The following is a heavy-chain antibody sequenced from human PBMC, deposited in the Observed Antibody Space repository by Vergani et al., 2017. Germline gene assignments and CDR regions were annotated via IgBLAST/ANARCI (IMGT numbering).Heavy chain of an antibody. D-gene: IGHD3-9*01. Sequence: QVQLEESGPGLVKPSETLSLTCTVSGGSFNTYYWSWIRQSPGKGLEWIGYIYSTGSTKYNPSLNSRVTMSVDTSKNQFSLKLRSVTAADTAVYFCARVMYRDEASTGYRLEGMDIWGQGTTVTISS. CDR2: IYSTGST. CDR3: ARVMYRDEASTGYRLEGMDI. CDR1: GGSFNTYY. V-gene: IGHV4-59*13. J-gene: IGHJ6*02.